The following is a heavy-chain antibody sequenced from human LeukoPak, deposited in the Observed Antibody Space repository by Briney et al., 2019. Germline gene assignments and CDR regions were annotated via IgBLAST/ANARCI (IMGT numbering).Heavy chain of an antibody. Sequence: SETLSLTCAVYGGSFSGYYWSWIRQPPGKGLEWIGEINRSGSTNYNPSLKSRVTISVDTSKNQFSLRLSSVTAADTAVYYCARDRPLGTGDVFDIWGQGTMVSVSS. J-gene: IGHJ3*02. CDR1: GGSFSGYY. CDR3: ARDRPLGTGDVFDI. CDR2: INRSGST. V-gene: IGHV4-34*01. D-gene: IGHD1-14*01.